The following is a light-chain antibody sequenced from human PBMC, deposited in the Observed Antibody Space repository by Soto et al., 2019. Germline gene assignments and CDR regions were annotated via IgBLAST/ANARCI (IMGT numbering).Light chain of an antibody. CDR2: AAS. CDR1: QRIRTS. CDR3: QQSYSTLGT. J-gene: IGKJ1*01. Sequence: DIQMTQSPSSLSASIGDRVTITCRASQRIRTSLNWYQQKPGKAPKLLIYAASSLQSGVPSRFSGSGSGADFTLTISSLQPEDFATYYCQQSYSTLGTFGQGTKVDI. V-gene: IGKV1-39*01.